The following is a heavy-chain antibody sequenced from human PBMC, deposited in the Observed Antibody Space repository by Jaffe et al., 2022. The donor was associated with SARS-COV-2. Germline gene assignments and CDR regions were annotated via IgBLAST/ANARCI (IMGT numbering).Heavy chain of an antibody. CDR3: ARWAGRWQELGTPAYFDY. CDR1: GYTFTSYY. D-gene: IGHD1-26*01. V-gene: IGHV1-46*01. Sequence: QVQLVQSGAEVKKPGASVKVSCKASGYTFTSYYIHWVRRAPGQGLEWMGIINPSSESTFYAQRLQGRVTMTRDTSTSTVYMELSSLRSEDTAVYYCARWAGRWQELGTPAYFDYWGQGTLVTVSS. J-gene: IGHJ4*02. CDR2: INPSSEST.